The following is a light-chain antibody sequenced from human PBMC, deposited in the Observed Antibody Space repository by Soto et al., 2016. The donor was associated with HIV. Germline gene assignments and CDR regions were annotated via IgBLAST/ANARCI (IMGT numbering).Light chain of an antibody. CDR2: AAS. CDR3: QNYNTAPMLT. CDR1: QGISNY. Sequence: DIQMTQSPSSLSASVGDRVTITCRASQGISNYLAWYQQKPGKVPKLLIFAASTLQSGVPSRFSGSGSGTDFTLTISSLQPEDVATYSCQNYNTAPMLTFGGGPRWRSN. J-gene: IGKJ4*01. V-gene: IGKV1-27*01.